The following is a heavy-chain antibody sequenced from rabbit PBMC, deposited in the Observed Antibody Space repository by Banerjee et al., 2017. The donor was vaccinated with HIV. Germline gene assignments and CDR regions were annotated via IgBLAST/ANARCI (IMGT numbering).Heavy chain of an antibody. V-gene: IGHV1S45*01. CDR1: GFPFSEKAV. CDR3: ARDTATSFSTYGMDL. D-gene: IGHD1-1*01. Sequence: QEQLVESGGGLVKPGASLTLTCKASGFPFSEKAVMCWVRQAPGKGLEWIACINAVTGKAVYATWAKGRFTFSKTSSTTVTLQMTSLTAADTATYFCARDTATSFSTYGMDLWGPGTLVTVS. J-gene: IGHJ6*01. CDR2: INAVTGKA.